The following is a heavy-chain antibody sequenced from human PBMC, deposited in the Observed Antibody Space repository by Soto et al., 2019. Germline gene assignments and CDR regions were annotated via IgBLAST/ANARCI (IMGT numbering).Heavy chain of an antibody. CDR1: GFTFSSYW. D-gene: IGHD3-9*01. Sequence: EVQLVESGGGLVQPGGSLRLSCAASGFTFSSYWMHWVRKAPGKGLVWVSRIKTDGTDTHYADSVKGRFTISRDNAKNKLYLTMTSLSGEDTAVYYCARPRTSDWAYDIWGQGTMVIVSS. CDR3: ARPRTSDWAYDI. J-gene: IGHJ3*02. CDR2: IKTDGTDT. V-gene: IGHV3-74*01.